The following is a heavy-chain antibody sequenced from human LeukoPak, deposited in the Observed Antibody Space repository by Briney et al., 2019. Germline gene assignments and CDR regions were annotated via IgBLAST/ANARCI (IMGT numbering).Heavy chain of an antibody. J-gene: IGHJ4*02. Sequence: GVSLRLSCAASGFTFSNYWIHWVRQAPGKGLVWVSRIDNAGSITTYADSVKGRSTISRDNAENTLYLQVNSLRVEDTAVYYCVRSAFHAGSGNYYDYWGQGTLVTVSS. CDR3: VRSAFHAGSGNYYDY. CDR1: GFTFSNYW. V-gene: IGHV3-74*03. CDR2: IDNAGSIT. D-gene: IGHD3-22*01.